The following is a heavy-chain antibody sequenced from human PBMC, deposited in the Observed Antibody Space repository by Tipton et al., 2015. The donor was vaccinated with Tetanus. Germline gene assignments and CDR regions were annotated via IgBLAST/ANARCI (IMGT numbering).Heavy chain of an antibody. V-gene: IGHV4-59*01. CDR1: GGSISSYN. CDR2: IYYSGST. CDR3: ARVRSITIFGVVPINYYYGMDV. D-gene: IGHD3-3*01. J-gene: IGHJ6*02. Sequence: TLSLTCTVSGGSISSYNWSWIRQPPGKGLEWIGYIYYSGSTNYNPSLKSRVTISVDTSKNQFSLKLSSVTAADTAVYYCARVRSITIFGVVPINYYYGMDVWGQGTTVTVSS.